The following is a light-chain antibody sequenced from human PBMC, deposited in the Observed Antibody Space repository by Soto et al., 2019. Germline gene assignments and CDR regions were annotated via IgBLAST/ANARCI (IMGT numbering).Light chain of an antibody. CDR1: GSNNGSNS. V-gene: IGLV1-51*01. J-gene: IGLJ2*01. Sequence: QSVLTQPPSVSAAPGQTVTISCSGRGSNNGSNSVSWYQQVPGTAPKLLLYDNDKRHSGIPDRFFGSKSGTSATLGIAGVQIADDADYYCGTWESYLSVGVVGGGTQLTVL. CDR3: GTWESYLSVGV. CDR2: DND.